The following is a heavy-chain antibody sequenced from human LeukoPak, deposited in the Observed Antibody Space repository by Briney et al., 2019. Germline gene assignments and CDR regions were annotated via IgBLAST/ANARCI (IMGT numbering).Heavy chain of an antibody. CDR2: IYTSGNT. CDR3: AREIGRDGYNRSFDY. Sequence: SETLSLTCTDSGGSIISYYWSWIRQPAGKGLEWIGRIYTSGNTNYSPSLKSRVTMSVDTSENQFSLNLSSVTAADTAVYYCAREIGRDGYNRSFDYWGQGTLVTVSS. V-gene: IGHV4-4*07. CDR1: GGSIISYY. J-gene: IGHJ4*02. D-gene: IGHD5-24*01.